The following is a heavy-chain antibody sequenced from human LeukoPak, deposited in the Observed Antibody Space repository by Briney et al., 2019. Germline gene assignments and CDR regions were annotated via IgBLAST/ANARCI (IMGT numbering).Heavy chain of an antibody. CDR1: GGSISSYY. V-gene: IGHV4-59*01. D-gene: IGHD4-23*01. CDR3: ARVTGYGGTIDY. CDR2: IYYSGST. Sequence: PSETLSLTCTVSGGSISSYYWSWIRQPPGKGLEWIGYIYYSGSTNYNPSLKSRVTISVDTSKNQFSLKLSSATAADTAAYYCARVTGYGGTIDYWGQGTLVTVSS. J-gene: IGHJ4*02.